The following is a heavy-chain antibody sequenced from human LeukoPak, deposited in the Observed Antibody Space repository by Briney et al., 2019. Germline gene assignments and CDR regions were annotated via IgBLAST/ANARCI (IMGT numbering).Heavy chain of an antibody. CDR3: ARDFVWGKGY. CDR2: ISNSSSTI. D-gene: IGHD3-16*01. V-gene: IGHV3-48*02. J-gene: IGHJ4*02. Sequence: GGSLTLSCAASGFSFSCYHMNWVRQAPGQGLEWVSYISNSSSTIYYGDSVMGRFTISRDNAKNSLYLQMNSLRDEYSAVYYCARDFVWGKGYWGQGILVTVSS. CDR1: GFSFSCYH.